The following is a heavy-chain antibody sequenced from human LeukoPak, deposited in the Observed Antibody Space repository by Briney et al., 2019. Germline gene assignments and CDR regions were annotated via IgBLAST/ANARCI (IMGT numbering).Heavy chain of an antibody. J-gene: IGHJ4*02. V-gene: IGHV3-73*01. CDR1: GFSFSVSA. D-gene: IGHD4-17*01. CDR2: IRSEHSGYVT. Sequence: QPGGSLRLSCAASGFSFSVSALHWVRQASGEGRECVGRIRSEHSGYVTAYAASVKGRFTISRDDSKNTAYLQMNSLETEDTAVYYCTRHLGDDDYGDFNDYWGQGILVTVSS. CDR3: TRHLGDDDYGDFNDY.